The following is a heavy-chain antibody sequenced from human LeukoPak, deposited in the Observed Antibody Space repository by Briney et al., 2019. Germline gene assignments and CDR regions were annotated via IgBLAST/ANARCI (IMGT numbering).Heavy chain of an antibody. V-gene: IGHV3-30*18. CDR1: GFTLSNYG. Sequence: GGTLRLSCAASGFTLSNYGMHWVRQAPGKGLEWVALVSYDGSNKYYADSVKGRFTISRDNSKNTLYLQMISLRAEDTAVYYCANYGSVSYFAYWGQGTLVTVSS. CDR3: ANYGSVSYFAY. J-gene: IGHJ4*02. D-gene: IGHD3-10*01. CDR2: VSYDGSNK.